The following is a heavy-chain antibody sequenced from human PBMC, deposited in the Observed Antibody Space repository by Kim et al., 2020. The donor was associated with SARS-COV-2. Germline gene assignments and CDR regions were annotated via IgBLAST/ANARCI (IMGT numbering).Heavy chain of an antibody. D-gene: IGHD3-10*01. V-gene: IGHV3-33*08. Sequence: GGSLRLSCAASGFTFSSYGMHWVRQAPGKGLEWVAVIWYDGSNKYYADSVKGRFTISRDNSKNTLYLQMNSLRAEDTAVYYCARGGPITMVRGPDYWGQGTLVTVSS. CDR3: ARGGPITMVRGPDY. CDR1: GFTFSSYG. J-gene: IGHJ4*02. CDR2: IWYDGSNK.